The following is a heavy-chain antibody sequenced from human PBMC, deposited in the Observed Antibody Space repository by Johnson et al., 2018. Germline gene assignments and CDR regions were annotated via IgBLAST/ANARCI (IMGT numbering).Heavy chain of an antibody. J-gene: IGHJ6*03. D-gene: IGHD3-3*01. CDR3: ARGSPRPKVFGVVIDYMDV. CDR2: IYYSGST. CDR1: GGSISSYY. V-gene: IGHV4-59*01. Sequence: QVQLQESGPGLVKPSETLSLTCTVSGGSISSYYWSWIRQPPGKGLEWIGYIYYSGSTNYNSSLKSRVTISVDTSKNQFPLTLSTVTAAGTAVYFCARGSPRPKVFGVVIDYMDVWGKGTTVTVSS.